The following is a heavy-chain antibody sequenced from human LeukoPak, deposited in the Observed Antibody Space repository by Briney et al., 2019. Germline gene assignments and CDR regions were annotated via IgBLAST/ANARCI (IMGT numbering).Heavy chain of an antibody. V-gene: IGHV3-9*01. CDR3: EKENRRHNTGAPTPAPPH. CDR1: GFIFNNYA. Sequence: GGSLRLSCAGSGFIFNNYAMHWVRQPPGKGLEWVSGISWNSGSIDYADSVKGRFTISRDNAKNSLYLQMNSLRVEDTAFYYCEKENRRHNTGAPTPAPPHGGRGALAPVPS. D-gene: IGHD1-14*01. CDR2: ISWNSGSI. J-gene: IGHJ2*01.